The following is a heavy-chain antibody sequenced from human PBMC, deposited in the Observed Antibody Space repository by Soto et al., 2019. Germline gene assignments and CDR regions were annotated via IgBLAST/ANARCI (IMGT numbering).Heavy chain of an antibody. Sequence: QVQLVQSGAEVKKPGSSVKVSCKASGGTFSSYAISWVRQAHGQGLEWMGGIIPIFGTANYAQKFQGRVTITADESTSTAYMELSSLRSEDTAVYYCARVVTVVKSFHYWYFDLWGRCTLVTVSS. V-gene: IGHV1-69*12. CDR3: ARVVTVVKSFHYWYFDL. CDR1: GGTFSSYA. CDR2: IIPIFGTA. D-gene: IGHD2-15*01. J-gene: IGHJ2*01.